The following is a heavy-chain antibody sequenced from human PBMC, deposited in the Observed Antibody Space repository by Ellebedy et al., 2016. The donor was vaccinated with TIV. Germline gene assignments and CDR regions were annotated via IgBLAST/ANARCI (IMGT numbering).Heavy chain of an antibody. CDR1: GFAFGDCA. CDR2: ITGSASNT. CDR3: AKDYSYSSSWYGFDY. V-gene: IGHV3-23*01. D-gene: IGHD6-13*01. J-gene: IGHJ4*02. Sequence: GESLKISCAASGFAFGDCAMSWVRQAPGKGLEWVSTITGSASNTNYADSVKGRFTISRDNSKNTLYLQMNSLRAEDTAVYYCAKDYSYSSSWYGFDYWGQGTLVTVSS.